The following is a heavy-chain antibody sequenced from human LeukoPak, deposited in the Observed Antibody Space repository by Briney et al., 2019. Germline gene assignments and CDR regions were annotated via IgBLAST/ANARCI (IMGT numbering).Heavy chain of an antibody. J-gene: IGHJ6*02. CDR1: GGSISSYY. V-gene: IGHV4-59*01. D-gene: IGHD3-10*01. CDR2: IYYSGST. CDR3: AREDYMVRGVNYYYGMDV. Sequence: SETLSLTCTVSGGSISSYYWSWIRQPPGKGLEWIGYIYYSGSTNYNPSLESRVTISVDTSKNQFSLKLSSVTAADTAVYYCAREDYMVRGVNYYYGMDVWGQGTTVTVSS.